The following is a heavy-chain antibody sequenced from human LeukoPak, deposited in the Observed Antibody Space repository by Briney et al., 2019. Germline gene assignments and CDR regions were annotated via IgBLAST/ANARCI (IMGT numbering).Heavy chain of an antibody. CDR3: ARASAISGAFDI. D-gene: IGHD2-21*01. CDR2: INPNSGGT. J-gene: IGHJ3*02. Sequence: ASVKVSCKASGYTFTGYYMHWVRQAPGQGLEWMGWINPNSGGTNYAQKFQGRVTMTRDTSISTAYMELSRLRSDDTAVYYCARASAISGAFDIWGQGTMVTVSS. CDR1: GYTFTGYY. V-gene: IGHV1-2*02.